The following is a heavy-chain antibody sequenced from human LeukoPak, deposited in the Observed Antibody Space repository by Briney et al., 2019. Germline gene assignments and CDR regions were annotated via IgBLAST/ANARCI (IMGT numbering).Heavy chain of an antibody. D-gene: IGHD1-26*01. CDR1: GGSISSYY. CDR2: IYYSGST. V-gene: IGHV4-59*08. Sequence: SETLSLTCTVSGGSISSYYWSWIRQPPGKGLDWIGYIYYSGSTNYNPSLKSRVTISVDTSKNQFSLKLSSVTAADTAVYYCARLPGELLRTYYYYYMDVWGKGTTVTVSS. CDR3: ARLPGELLRTYYYYYMDV. J-gene: IGHJ6*03.